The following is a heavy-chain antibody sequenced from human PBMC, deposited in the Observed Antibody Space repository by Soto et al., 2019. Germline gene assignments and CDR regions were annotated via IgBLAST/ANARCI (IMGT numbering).Heavy chain of an antibody. D-gene: IGHD3-22*01. CDR1: GGTFSSYA. V-gene: IGHV1-69*13. CDR3: ARDGRPYYDSRGYYYGKSAFDI. J-gene: IGHJ3*02. CDR2: IIPIFGTA. Sequence: ASVKVSCKASGGTFSSYAISWVRQAPGQGLEWMGGIIPIFGTANYAQKFQGRVTITADESTSTAYMELSSLRSEDTAVYYCARDGRPYYDSRGYYYGKSAFDIWGQGTMVTVSS.